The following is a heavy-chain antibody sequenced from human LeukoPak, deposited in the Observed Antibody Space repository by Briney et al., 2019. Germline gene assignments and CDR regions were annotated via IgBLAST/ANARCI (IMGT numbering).Heavy chain of an antibody. J-gene: IGHJ4*02. V-gene: IGHV4-39*01. D-gene: IGHD2-8*01. Sequence: PSETLSLTCAVSGGSISTTTYHWGWIRQPPGKGLEWIGNIYYSGSTFYNSSPKSRVTIFLDTSKNQFSLRLTSVTAADTAVYYCAREGLRGEYFDYWGQGTLVTVSS. CDR2: IYYSGST. CDR3: AREGLRGEYFDY. CDR1: GGSISTTTYH.